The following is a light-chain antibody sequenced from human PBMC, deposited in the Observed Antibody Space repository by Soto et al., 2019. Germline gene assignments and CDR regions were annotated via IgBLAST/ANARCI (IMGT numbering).Light chain of an antibody. Sequence: DIQMTQSPSALSASVGDRVTITCRASQSVTNWLAWYQQKPGKAPKVLIYQASNLQSGVPSRFRGSGSGTEFTLTIDSLQPDDXXTYYCQQYNTFFPYTFGQGTRLEI. J-gene: IGKJ2*01. CDR2: QAS. CDR1: QSVTNW. V-gene: IGKV1-5*03. CDR3: QQYNTFFPYT.